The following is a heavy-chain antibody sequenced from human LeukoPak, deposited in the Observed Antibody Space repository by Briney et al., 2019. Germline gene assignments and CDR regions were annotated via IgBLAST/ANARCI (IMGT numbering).Heavy chain of an antibody. CDR2: ITSSSSSI. Sequence: PGGSLRLSCVASGFTFSSYSMNWVRQAPGKGLEGVSSITSSSSSIYYSDSLKGRFTISRDNAKNSLYLQMSSLRAEDTAVYYCATAYYYGSGSYNYYYYGMDVWGKGTTVTVSS. J-gene: IGHJ6*04. CDR3: ATAYYYGSGSYNYYYYGMDV. D-gene: IGHD3-10*01. CDR1: GFTFSSYS. V-gene: IGHV3-21*01.